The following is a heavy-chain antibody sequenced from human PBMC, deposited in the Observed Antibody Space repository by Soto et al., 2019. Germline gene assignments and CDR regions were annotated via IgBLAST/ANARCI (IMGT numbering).Heavy chain of an antibody. CDR3: ARGGAAAGTNYYYYGMDV. J-gene: IGHJ6*02. V-gene: IGHV1-69*02. CDR2: IIPILGIA. D-gene: IGHD6-13*01. CDR1: GGTFSSYT. Sequence: SVKVSCKASGGTFSSYTISWVRQAPGQGLEWMGRIIPILGIANYAQKFQGRVTITADKSTSTAYMELSSLRSEDTAVYYCARGGAAAGTNYYYYGMDVWGQGTTVTVSS.